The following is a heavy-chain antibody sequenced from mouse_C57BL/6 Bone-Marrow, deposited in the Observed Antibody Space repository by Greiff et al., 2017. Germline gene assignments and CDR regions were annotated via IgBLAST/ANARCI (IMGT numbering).Heavy chain of an antibody. CDR2: IDPENGDT. Sequence: VHVKQSGAELVRPGASVKLSCTASGFNIKDDYMHWVKQRPEQGLEWIGWIDPENGDTEYASKFQGKATITADTSSNTAYLQLSSLTSEDTAVYYCTTVVHYWGQGTLVTVSA. D-gene: IGHD1-1*01. J-gene: IGHJ3*01. CDR3: TTVVHY. V-gene: IGHV14-4*01. CDR1: GFNIKDDY.